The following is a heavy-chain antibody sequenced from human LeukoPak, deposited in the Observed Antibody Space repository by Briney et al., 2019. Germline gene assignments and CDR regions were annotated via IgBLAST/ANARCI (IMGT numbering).Heavy chain of an antibody. D-gene: IGHD2-15*01. J-gene: IGHJ5*01. CDR1: GASVNNGGFY. Sequence: SETLSLTCSVSGASVNNGGFYWSWIRQPPGKGLEWIAYVHNSDTNYNPSLNSRVTILVDTSKNQFSLKLRSVTAADTAVYFCAREGDCSGGSCYSYGWFDSWGQGTLVTVSS. CDR2: VHNSDT. CDR3: AREGDCSGGSCYSYGWFDS. V-gene: IGHV4-61*08.